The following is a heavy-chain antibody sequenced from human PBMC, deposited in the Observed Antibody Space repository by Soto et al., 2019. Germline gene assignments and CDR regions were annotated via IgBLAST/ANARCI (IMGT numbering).Heavy chain of an antibody. CDR2: IYYSGST. CDR1: GGSVSSGGYY. V-gene: IGHV4-61*08. CDR3: ARLYGGNSAWFDP. J-gene: IGHJ5*02. Sequence: SETLSLTCTVSGGSVSSGGYYWSWIRQHPGKGLEWIGYIYYSGSTNYNPSLKSRVTISVDTPKNQFSLKLSSVTAADTAVYYCARLYGGNSAWFDPWGQGTLVTVSS. D-gene: IGHD4-17*01.